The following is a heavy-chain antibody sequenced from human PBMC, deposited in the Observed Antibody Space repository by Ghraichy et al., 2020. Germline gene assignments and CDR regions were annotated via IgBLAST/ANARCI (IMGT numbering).Heavy chain of an antibody. Sequence: SETLSLTCTVSGGSISSYYWSWIRQPPGKGLEWIGYIYYSGSTNYNPSLKSRVTISVDTSKNQFSLKLSSVTAADTAVYYCAGGSPYYDILTGYYLNYYYYGMDVWGQGTTVTVSS. J-gene: IGHJ6*02. CDR2: IYYSGST. D-gene: IGHD3-9*01. V-gene: IGHV4-59*08. CDR1: GGSISSYY. CDR3: AGGSPYYDILTGYYLNYYYYGMDV.